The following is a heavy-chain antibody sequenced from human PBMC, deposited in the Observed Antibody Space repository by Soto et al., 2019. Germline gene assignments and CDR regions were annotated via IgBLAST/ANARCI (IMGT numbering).Heavy chain of an antibody. V-gene: IGHV3-30*18. CDR1: GFTFTNYG. CDR3: AKDADYGSGSYDPPDY. CDR2: ISYDGNHA. J-gene: IGHJ4*02. Sequence: GGSLRLSCAASGFTFTNYGMHWVRQAPGKGLEWVSIISYDGNHAYYADFVRGRFTISRDDSKNTLYLQLNSLRAEDTAVYYCAKDADYGSGSYDPPDYWGQGTLVTVSS. D-gene: IGHD3-10*01.